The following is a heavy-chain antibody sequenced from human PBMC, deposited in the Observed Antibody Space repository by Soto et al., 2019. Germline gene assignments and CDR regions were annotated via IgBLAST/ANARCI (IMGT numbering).Heavy chain of an antibody. CDR2: INGDGSAK. Sequence: PGGSLRLSCAASGFSFSTYWMSWVRRSPGKGLEWVALINGDGSAKNYLDSVEGRLTVSRDNAKNSLCLQMNSLRVDDTAVYYCARDPGYGALDYWGQGTLVTVSS. CDR3: ARDPGYGALDY. J-gene: IGHJ4*02. D-gene: IGHD4-17*01. CDR1: GFSFSTYW. V-gene: IGHV3-7*01.